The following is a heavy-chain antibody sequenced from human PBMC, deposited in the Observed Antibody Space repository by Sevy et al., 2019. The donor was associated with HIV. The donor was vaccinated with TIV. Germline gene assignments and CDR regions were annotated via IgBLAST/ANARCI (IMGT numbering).Heavy chain of an antibody. D-gene: IGHD6-13*01. CDR3: TRRKAAQSIFDY. J-gene: IGHJ4*02. CDR1: GFTFGDYC. V-gene: IGHV3-49*04. CDR2: LKSDVYGGTV. Sequence: GGSLRLSCTASGFTFGDYCMSWVRQAPGKGLEWVAFLKSDVYGGTVDHAASVRGRFVISRDDSKTIAYLQMNDLITEDTGVYYCTRRKAAQSIFDYWGQGALVTVSS.